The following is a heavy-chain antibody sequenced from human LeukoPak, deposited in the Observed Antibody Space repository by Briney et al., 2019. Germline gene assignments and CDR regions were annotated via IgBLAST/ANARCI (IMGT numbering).Heavy chain of an antibody. CDR1: GFTVSSNH. Sequence: PGGSLRLSCAASGFTVSSNHMSWVRQTPGKGLEWVSILYSAGSTFYADSVKGRFTISRDNSKNTLYLQMNSLRAEDTAVYYCAKTVYYDSSGLSYFDYWGQGTLVTVSS. V-gene: IGHV3-53*01. CDR2: LYSAGST. CDR3: AKTVYYDSSGLSYFDY. J-gene: IGHJ4*02. D-gene: IGHD3-22*01.